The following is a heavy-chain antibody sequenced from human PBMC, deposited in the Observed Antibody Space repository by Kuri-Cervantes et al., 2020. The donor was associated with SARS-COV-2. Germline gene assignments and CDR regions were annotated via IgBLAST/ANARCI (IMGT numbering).Heavy chain of an antibody. J-gene: IGHJ4*02. D-gene: IGHD7-27*01. CDR3: AREEGGELGEAFDY. CDR2: IDSSSYYI. V-gene: IGHV3-21*01. CDR1: GFTFSGYS. Sequence: GESLKISCAASGFTFSGYSMNWIRQAPGKGLEWVASIDSSSYYICHADSVKGRLTISRDNARTSLYLQMNSLKLEDTAVYYCAREEGGELGEAFDYWGQGALVTVSS.